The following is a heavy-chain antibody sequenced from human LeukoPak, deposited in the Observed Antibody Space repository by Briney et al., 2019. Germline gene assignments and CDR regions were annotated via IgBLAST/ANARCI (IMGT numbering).Heavy chain of an antibody. CDR1: GYAFTSYG. CDR3: ARVSLEAREAFDI. J-gene: IGHJ3*02. D-gene: IGHD2-21*01. CDR2: ISAYNGNT. V-gene: IGHV1-18*01. Sequence: SVKVSCKASGYAFTSYGISWVRQAPGQGLEWMGWISAYNGNTNYAQKLQGRVTMTTDTSTSTAYMELRSLRSEDTAVYYCARVSLEAREAFDIWGQGTVVAVSS.